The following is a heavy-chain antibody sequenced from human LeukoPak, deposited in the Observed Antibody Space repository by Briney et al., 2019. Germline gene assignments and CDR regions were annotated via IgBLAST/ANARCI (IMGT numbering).Heavy chain of an antibody. V-gene: IGHV3-66*01. D-gene: IGHD3-10*01. CDR1: GFTVSSNY. Sequence: PGGSLRLSCAASGFTVSSNYMSSVRQAPGKGLEWVSVIYSGGSTYYADSVKGRFTISRDNSKNTLYLQMNSLRAEDTAVYCCARDSYRFGELTKYDYWGQGTLVTVSS. CDR3: ARDSYRFGELTKYDY. J-gene: IGHJ4*02. CDR2: IYSGGST.